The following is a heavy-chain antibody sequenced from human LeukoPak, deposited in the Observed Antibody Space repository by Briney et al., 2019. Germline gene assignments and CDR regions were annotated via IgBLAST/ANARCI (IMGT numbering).Heavy chain of an antibody. J-gene: IGHJ4*02. V-gene: IGHV3-21*01. CDR1: GLTFSTYS. D-gene: IGHD1-26*01. CDR2: ISSSSSYI. CDR3: ARGRNLGREVPPYYFDY. Sequence: GGSLRLSCAASGLTFSTYSMNWVRQAPGKGLEWVSSISSSSSYIYYADSVKGRFTISRDNAKNSLYLQMNSLRAEDTAVYYCARGRNLGREVPPYYFDYWGQGTLVTVSS.